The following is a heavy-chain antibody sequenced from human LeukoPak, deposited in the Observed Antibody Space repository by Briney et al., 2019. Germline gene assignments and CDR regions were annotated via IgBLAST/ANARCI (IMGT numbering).Heavy chain of an antibody. CDR3: ARGCSGSYWLGYYFDY. J-gene: IGHJ4*02. D-gene: IGHD1-26*01. V-gene: IGHV4-34*01. CDR2: INHSGST. CDR1: GGSFSGYY. Sequence: SETLSLTCAVYGGSFSGYYWSWIRQPPGKGLEWIGEINHSGSTNYNPSLKSRVTISVDTSKNQFSLKLSSATAADTAVYYCARGCSGSYWLGYYFDYWGQGTLVTVSS.